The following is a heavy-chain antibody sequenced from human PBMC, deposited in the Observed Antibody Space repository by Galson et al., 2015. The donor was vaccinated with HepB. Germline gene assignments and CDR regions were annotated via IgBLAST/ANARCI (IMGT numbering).Heavy chain of an antibody. CDR3: VGRLLSSLGLDV. V-gene: IGHV1-2*02. J-gene: IGHJ6*02. CDR1: GSTFTGYY. Sequence: SVKVSCKASGSTFTGYYMHWVRQAPGLGLEWMGWINPNSGGTSYAQKFQGRVTMTRDTSINTAYMELSGLTYDDEAVYYYVGRLLSSLGLDVWGLGTTVIVSS. D-gene: IGHD2-21*02. CDR2: INPNSGGT.